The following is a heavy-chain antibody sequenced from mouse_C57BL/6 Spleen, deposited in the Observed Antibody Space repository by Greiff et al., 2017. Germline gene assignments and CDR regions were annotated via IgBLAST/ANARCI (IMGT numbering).Heavy chain of an antibody. CDR3: TRGDYVYAVDY. Sequence: VQLQQSGAELVRPGASVTLSCKASGYTFTDYEMHWVKQTPVHGLEWIGAIDPETGGTAYNQKFKGKAILTADKSSSTAYMELRSLTSEDSAVYYCTRGDYVYAVDYWGQGTSVTVSS. J-gene: IGHJ4*01. CDR1: GYTFTDYE. D-gene: IGHD1-1*02. V-gene: IGHV1-15*01. CDR2: IDPETGGT.